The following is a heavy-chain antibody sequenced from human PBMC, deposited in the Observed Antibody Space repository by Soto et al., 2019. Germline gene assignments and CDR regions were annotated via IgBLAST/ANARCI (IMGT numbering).Heavy chain of an antibody. J-gene: IGHJ4*02. D-gene: IGHD2-15*01. CDR1: GYTFTSYG. V-gene: IGHV1-18*01. Sequence: QVQLVQSGAEVKKPGASVKVSCKASGYTFTSYGISWVRQAPGQGLEWMGWISAYNGNTNYAQKLQGRVTMTTDTSTSKAYMELRSLRSDDTAVYYCARAEYCSGGSCYSSRYFDYWGQGTLVTVSS. CDR3: ARAEYCSGGSCYSSRYFDY. CDR2: ISAYNGNT.